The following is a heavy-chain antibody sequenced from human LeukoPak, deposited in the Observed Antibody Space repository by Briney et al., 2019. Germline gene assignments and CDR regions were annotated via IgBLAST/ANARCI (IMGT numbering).Heavy chain of an antibody. J-gene: IGHJ4*02. V-gene: IGHV4-61*02. CDR2: IYSSGST. CDR1: GGSISSGSYY. Sequence: SETLSLTCTVSGGSISSGSYYWSWIRQPAGKGLEWIGRIYSSGSTNYIPSLKSRVTMSVDTSISTAYMELSSLRSDDTAVYYCARESVPVIAIPRGLNYWGQGTLVTVSS. CDR3: ARESVPVIAIPRGLNY. D-gene: IGHD3-16*02.